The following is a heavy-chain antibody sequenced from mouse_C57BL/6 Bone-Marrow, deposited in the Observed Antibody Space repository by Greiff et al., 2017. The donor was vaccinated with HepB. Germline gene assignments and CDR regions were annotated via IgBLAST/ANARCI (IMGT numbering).Heavy chain of an antibody. CDR1: GFTFSSYA. CDR2: ISAGGSYT. Sequence: EVKLVESGGGLVKPGGSLKLSCAASGFTFSSYAMSWVRQTPEKRLEWVATISAGGSYTDYPDNVKGRFTISRDNAKNNLYLQMSILKSEDTAMYYCARPRPAWFAYWGQGTLVTVSA. J-gene: IGHJ3*01. CDR3: ARPRPAWFAY. V-gene: IGHV5-4*03.